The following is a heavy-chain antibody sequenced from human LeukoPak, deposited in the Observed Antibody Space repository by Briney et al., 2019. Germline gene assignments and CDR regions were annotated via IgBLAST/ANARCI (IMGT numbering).Heavy chain of an antibody. Sequence: SETLSLTCAVYGGSFSGYYWSWIRQPPGKGLEWIGEINYSGSTNYNPSLKSRVTISVDTSKNQFSLKLSSVTAADTAVYYCATDSSSSGGDYYYYYMDVWGKGTTVTVSS. CDR1: GGSFSGYY. CDR3: ATDSSSSGGDYYYYYMDV. CDR2: INYSGST. J-gene: IGHJ6*03. V-gene: IGHV4-34*09. D-gene: IGHD6-6*01.